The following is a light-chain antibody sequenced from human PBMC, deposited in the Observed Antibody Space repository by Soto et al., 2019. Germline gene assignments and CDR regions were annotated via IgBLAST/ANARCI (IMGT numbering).Light chain of an antibody. J-gene: IGLJ1*01. CDR3: SSYTSDRTYV. CDR2: EVS. CDR1: ISDIGGYNY. V-gene: IGLV2-14*01. Sequence: QSVLTQPASVSGSPGRSITISCTGTISDIGGYNYVSWYQQHPGKAPKLIISEVSNRPSGVSNRFSGSKSGNTASLTISGLQAEDEADYYCSSYTSDRTYVFGTGTKVTVL.